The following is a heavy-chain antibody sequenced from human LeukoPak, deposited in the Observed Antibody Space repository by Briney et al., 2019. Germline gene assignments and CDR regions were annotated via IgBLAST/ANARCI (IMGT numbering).Heavy chain of an antibody. CDR2: ISAYNGNT. CDR1: GYTFTSYG. CDR3: ARSPTHNYGDYYFDY. Sequence: GASVKVSCKASGYTFTSYGISWVRQAPGQGLEWMGWISAYNGNTNYAQKLQGRVTMTTDTSTSTAYMELRSLRSDDTAVYYCARSPTHNYGDYYFDYWGQGTLVTVSS. J-gene: IGHJ4*02. V-gene: IGHV1-18*01. D-gene: IGHD4-17*01.